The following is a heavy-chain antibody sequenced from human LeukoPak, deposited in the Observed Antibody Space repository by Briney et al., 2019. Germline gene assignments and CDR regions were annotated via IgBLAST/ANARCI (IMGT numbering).Heavy chain of an antibody. CDR1: GFTFSNAW. CDR2: INSKTGGGTT. CDR3: TKGHCDILTGYPYYFDY. D-gene: IGHD3-9*01. Sequence: GGSLRLSCVASGFTFSNAWMSWVRQAPGKGLEWVGRINSKTGGGTTDYAVPVRGSFTIYRDNAKNSVYLKMKSVRAEDTALCYSTKGHCDILTGYPYYFDYWGQGTLVTVSS. V-gene: IGHV3-15*05. J-gene: IGHJ4*02.